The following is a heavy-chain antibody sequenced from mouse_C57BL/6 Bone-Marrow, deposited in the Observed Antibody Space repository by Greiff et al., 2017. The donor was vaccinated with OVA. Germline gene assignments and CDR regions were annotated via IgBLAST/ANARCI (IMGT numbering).Heavy chain of an antibody. CDR2: IYPRSGNT. CDR1: GYTFTSYG. J-gene: IGHJ2*01. Sequence: VQLVESGAELARPGASVKLSCKASGYTFTSYGISWVKQRTGQGLEWIGEIYPRSGNTYYNEKFKGKATLTADKSSSTAYMELRGLTSEDSAVYFCAREERDYSSSSFDYWGQGTTLTVSS. CDR3: AREERDYSSSSFDY. V-gene: IGHV1-81*01. D-gene: IGHD1-1*01.